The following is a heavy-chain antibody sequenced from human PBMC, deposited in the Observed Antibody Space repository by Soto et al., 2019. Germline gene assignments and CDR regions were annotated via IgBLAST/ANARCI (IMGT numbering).Heavy chain of an antibody. Sequence: EVQLLGSGGGLVQPGGSLRLSCVGSGFTFSTYWMNWVRQAPGMGLEWVANINPDGDVGMYVDSVEDRFTTSRDNSRNSLYPQMNSLRVDDTAVYLCAGWGGHDYKNWGQGIQVIVSS. V-gene: IGHV3-7*03. CDR1: GFTFSTYW. CDR3: AGWGGHDYKN. D-gene: IGHD3-16*01. CDR2: INPDGDVG. J-gene: IGHJ4*02.